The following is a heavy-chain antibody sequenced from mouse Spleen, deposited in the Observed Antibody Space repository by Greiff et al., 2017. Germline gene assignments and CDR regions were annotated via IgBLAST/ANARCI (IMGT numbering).Heavy chain of an antibody. D-gene: IGHD1-1*01. V-gene: IGHV1-55*01. CDR2: IYPGSGST. CDR3: ARGRLLRSDYYAMDY. J-gene: IGHJ4*01. CDR1: GYTFTSYW. Sequence: QVQLQQPGAELVKPGTSVKLSCKASGYTFTSYWINWVKLRPGQGLEWIGDIYPGSGSTNYNEKFKSKATLTVDTSSSTAYMQLSSLASEDSALYYCARGRLLRSDYYAMDYWGQGTSVTVSS.